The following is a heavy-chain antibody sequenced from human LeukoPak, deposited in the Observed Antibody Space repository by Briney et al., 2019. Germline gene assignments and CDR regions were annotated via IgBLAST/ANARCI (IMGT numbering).Heavy chain of an antibody. Sequence: GGSLRLSCAASGFTFDDYAMHWVRRAPGKGLEWVSGISWNSGSIGYADSVKGRFTISRDNAKNSLYLQMNSLRAEDTALYYCAKDDSREYYYSSGYDYWGQGTLVTASS. V-gene: IGHV3-9*01. D-gene: IGHD3-22*01. CDR2: ISWNSGSI. CDR3: AKDDSREYYYSSGYDY. CDR1: GFTFDDYA. J-gene: IGHJ4*02.